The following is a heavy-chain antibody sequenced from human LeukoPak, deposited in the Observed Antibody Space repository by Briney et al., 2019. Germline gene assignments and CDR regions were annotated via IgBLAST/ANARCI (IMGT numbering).Heavy chain of an antibody. CDR1: AFTFSGDD. J-gene: IGHJ4*02. V-gene: IGHV3-23*01. D-gene: IGHD5-18*01. CDR2: ISGNGAGT. Sequence: RGSLRLSCAASAFTFSGDDMAWVRQPPGKRPEWISSISGNGAGTHYIDSVRGRFIISRDNSKNTVYLQMNSLRAEDTAIYYCAREDSSMVLSLDYWGQGTLVTVSS. CDR3: AREDSSMVLSLDY.